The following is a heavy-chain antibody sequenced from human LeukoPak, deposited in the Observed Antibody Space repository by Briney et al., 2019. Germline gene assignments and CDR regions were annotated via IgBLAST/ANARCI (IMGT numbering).Heavy chain of an antibody. CDR2: VYYSGSS. V-gene: IGHV4-59*08. Sequence: KPSETLSLTCTVSGGSISTYYWSWIRQAPGKGLEWIGYVYYSGSSNYSPSLESRVTISVDTSKNQFSLNLSSVTAADTAVYYCARRGPGNWYFDLWGRGTLVTVSS. CDR3: ARRGPGNWYFDL. CDR1: GGSISTYY. J-gene: IGHJ2*01.